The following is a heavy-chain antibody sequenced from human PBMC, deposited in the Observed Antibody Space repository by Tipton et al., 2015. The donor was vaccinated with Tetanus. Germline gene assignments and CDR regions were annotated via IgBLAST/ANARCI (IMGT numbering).Heavy chain of an antibody. CDR2: ISGYNGNT. V-gene: IGHV1-18*01. D-gene: IGHD6-19*01. CDR3: ARIGWLQQTKPAFDI. Sequence: QVQLVQSGAEVKKPGASVKVSCKASGYTFTRYGLTWVRQAPGQGPEGMGWISGYNGNTNYAPKFQGRVTMTTDTTTNTAYMELRSLRSDDPAVYSCARIGWLQQTKPAFDIWGRGTVVTVSS. J-gene: IGHJ3*02. CDR1: GYTFTRYG.